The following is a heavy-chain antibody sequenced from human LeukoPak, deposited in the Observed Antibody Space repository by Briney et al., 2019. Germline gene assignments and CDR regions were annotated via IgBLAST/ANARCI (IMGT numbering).Heavy chain of an antibody. CDR1: GFTFDDYA. V-gene: IGHV3-9*01. J-gene: IGHJ3*02. D-gene: IGHD4-17*01. Sequence: GGSLRLSCAASGFTFDDYAMHWVGQAPGKGLEWVSGISWNSGNKGYADSVKGRFTISRDNAKSSLFLQMSSLRAEDTALYYCAKDRLITVPKLEDDVFDIWGQGTMVTVSS. CDR3: AKDRLITVPKLEDDVFDI. CDR2: ISWNSGNK.